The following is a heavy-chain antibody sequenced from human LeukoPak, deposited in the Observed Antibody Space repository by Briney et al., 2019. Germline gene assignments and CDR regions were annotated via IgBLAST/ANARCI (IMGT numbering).Heavy chain of an antibody. CDR3: ARRGYYDILTGYYPEPLYYFDY. D-gene: IGHD3-9*01. V-gene: IGHV3-11*04. Sequence: GGSLRRSCAAPGFTFSDYYMSWVRQAPGRGLGWGSYISSSGSTIYYADSVKGRLTISRDNAKNSLYLQMNNLRAEDTAVYYCARRGYYDILTGYYPEPLYYFDYWGQGTLVTVSS. J-gene: IGHJ4*02. CDR1: GFTFSDYY. CDR2: ISSSGSTI.